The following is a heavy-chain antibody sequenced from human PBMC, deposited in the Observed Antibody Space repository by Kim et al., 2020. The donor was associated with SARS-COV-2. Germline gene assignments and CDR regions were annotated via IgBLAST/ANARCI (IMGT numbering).Heavy chain of an antibody. CDR3: AKATHVRGAFDI. V-gene: IGHV3-23*03. D-gene: IGHD3-16*01. J-gene: IGHJ3*02. Sequence: WGSLRLSCAASGFTFSSYAMSWVRQAPGKGLEWVSVIYSGGSSTYYADSVKGRFTISRDNSKNTLYLQMNSLRAEDTAVYYCAKATHVRGAFDIWGQGTMGTVSS. CDR1: GFTFSSYA. CDR2: IYSGGSST.